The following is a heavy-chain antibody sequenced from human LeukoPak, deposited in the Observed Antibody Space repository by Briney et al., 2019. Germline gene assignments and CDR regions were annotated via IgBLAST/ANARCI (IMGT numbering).Heavy chain of an antibody. J-gene: IGHJ5*02. Sequence: PGGSLRLSCAASGFTFSSYAMNWVRQAPGKGLEWVSSISSSSSYIYYADSVKGRFTISRDNAKNSLYLQMNSLRAEDTAVYYCARDRRVRGLPSGFDPWGQGTLVTVSS. V-gene: IGHV3-21*01. D-gene: IGHD3-10*01. CDR3: ARDRRVRGLPSGFDP. CDR1: GFTFSSYA. CDR2: ISSSSSYI.